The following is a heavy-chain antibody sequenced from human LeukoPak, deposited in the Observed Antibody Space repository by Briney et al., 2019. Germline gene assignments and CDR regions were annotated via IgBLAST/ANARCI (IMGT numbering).Heavy chain of an antibody. Sequence: GRTLRLSCAASGFNFSDYYMSWIRKPRGKGLEWVSYISSSSSYTNYADSVKGRFTISRDNAKNSLYLQMNSLRAEDTAVYYCARAPSGWSFDYWGQGTLVSVSS. CDR3: ARAPSGWSFDY. D-gene: IGHD6-19*01. V-gene: IGHV3-11*06. J-gene: IGHJ4*02. CDR2: ISSSSSYT. CDR1: GFNFSDYY.